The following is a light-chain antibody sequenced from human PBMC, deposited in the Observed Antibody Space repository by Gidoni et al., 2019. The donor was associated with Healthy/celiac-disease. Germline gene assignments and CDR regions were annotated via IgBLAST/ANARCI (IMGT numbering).Light chain of an antibody. J-gene: IGKJ5*01. CDR2: AAS. V-gene: IGKV1-39*01. Sequence: DIQMTQSPSSLSASVGDRVTITCRASQSIRSYLNWYQQKPGKAPKLLIYAASSLQSGVPSRFSGSGSGTDCTLTISSLQHEDFATYYCQQSYSTPSTFGQGTRLEIK. CDR3: QQSYSTPST. CDR1: QSIRSY.